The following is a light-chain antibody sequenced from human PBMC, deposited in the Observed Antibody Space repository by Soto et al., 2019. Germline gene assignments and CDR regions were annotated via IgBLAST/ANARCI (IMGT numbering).Light chain of an antibody. V-gene: IGKV1-27*01. J-gene: IGKJ2*01. CDR1: QGISNY. CDR3: QQYNSAPPT. Sequence: DIQMTQSPSSLSASVGDRVTITCRASQGISNYLAWYQQKPGKVPKLLIYAASTLQSGVPSRFSGKGSETDFTLTISSLQPEDGAAYYCQQYNSAPPTFGQGTRLEIK. CDR2: AAS.